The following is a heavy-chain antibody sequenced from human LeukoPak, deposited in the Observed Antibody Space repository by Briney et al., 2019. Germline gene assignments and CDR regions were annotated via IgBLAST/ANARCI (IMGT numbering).Heavy chain of an antibody. V-gene: IGHV3-30*02. CDR1: GFTFNSYG. CDR2: IRYDGSNK. J-gene: IGHJ1*01. D-gene: IGHD3-22*01. CDR3: AKDGAAYDSSGYYYQD. Sequence: GGSLRLSCAASGFTFNSYGMHWVRQAPGKGLEWVAFIRYDGSNKYYADSVKGRFTISRDNSKNTLYLQMNSLRAEDTAVYYCAKDGAAYDSSGYYYQDWGQGTLVSVSS.